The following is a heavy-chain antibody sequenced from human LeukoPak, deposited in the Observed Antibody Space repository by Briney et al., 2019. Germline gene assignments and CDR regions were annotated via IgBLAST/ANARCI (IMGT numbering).Heavy chain of an antibody. J-gene: IGHJ4*02. Sequence: GGSLRLSCAASGFTFGSYSMNWVRQAPGKGLEWVGRIRSKANSYATAYAASVKGRFTISRDDSKNTAYLQMNSLKTEDTAVYYCTRSSGSYYMFDYWGQGTLVTVSS. CDR3: TRSSGSYYMFDY. CDR1: GFTFGSYS. CDR2: IRSKANSYAT. D-gene: IGHD3-10*01. V-gene: IGHV3-73*01.